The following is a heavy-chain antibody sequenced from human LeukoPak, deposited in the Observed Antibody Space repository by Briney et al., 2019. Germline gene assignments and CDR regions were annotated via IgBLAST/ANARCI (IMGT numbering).Heavy chain of an antibody. CDR1: GGSISSSSYD. Sequence: SETLSLTCTVSGGSISSSSYDWDWIRQPPGKGLEWIGSIYYSGSTYYNPSLKSRVAISVDTSKNQFSLKLSSVTAADTAVYYCARNVDTAMESWGQGTLVTVSS. D-gene: IGHD5-18*01. V-gene: IGHV4-39*07. J-gene: IGHJ4*02. CDR2: IYYSGST. CDR3: ARNVDTAMES.